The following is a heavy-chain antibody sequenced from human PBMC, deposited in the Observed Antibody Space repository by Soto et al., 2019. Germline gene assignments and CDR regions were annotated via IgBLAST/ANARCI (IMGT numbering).Heavy chain of an antibody. D-gene: IGHD2-2*01. J-gene: IGHJ6*02. CDR1: GGSFTSNNW. Sequence: PSETLSLTCAVSGGSFTSNNWWTWVRQPPGQGLEWIGEIYRTGSTNYNPSLRSRVTMSVDTSKNQFSLKLRSVIVADTAVYHCARFVRSCSATTCSTRADAWGQGITVTVS. CDR2: IYRTGST. V-gene: IGHV4-4*02. CDR3: ARFVRSCSATTCSTRADA.